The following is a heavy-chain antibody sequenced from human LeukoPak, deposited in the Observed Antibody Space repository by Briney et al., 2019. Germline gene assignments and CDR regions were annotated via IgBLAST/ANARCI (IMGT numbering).Heavy chain of an antibody. Sequence: GGSLRLSCAASGFTLSNYSMNWVRQAPGKGLEWVAFISSSSYIFYADSLKGRFTISRDNAKNSLYLQMNSLRADGTAVYYCARDLAYGDDGLWGQGTLVTVSS. J-gene: IGHJ4*02. CDR1: GFTLSNYS. CDR2: ISSSSYI. CDR3: ARDLAYGDDGL. V-gene: IGHV3-21*01. D-gene: IGHD4-17*01.